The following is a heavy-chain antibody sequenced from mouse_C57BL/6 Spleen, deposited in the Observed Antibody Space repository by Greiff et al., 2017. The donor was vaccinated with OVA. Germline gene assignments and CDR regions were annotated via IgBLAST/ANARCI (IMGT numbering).Heavy chain of an antibody. CDR3: ARDRDDYERYFDD. D-gene: IGHD2-4*01. V-gene: IGHV5-4*01. CDR2: ISAGGSYT. Sequence: EVHLVESGGGLVKPGGSLKLSCAASGFTFSSYAMSWVRQTPGKRLEWVATISAGGSYTYYPDNVKGRFTISRDNAKNNLYLQMSHLKSEDTAMYYCARDRDDYERYFDDWGQGTTLTVSS. J-gene: IGHJ2*01. CDR1: GFTFSSYA.